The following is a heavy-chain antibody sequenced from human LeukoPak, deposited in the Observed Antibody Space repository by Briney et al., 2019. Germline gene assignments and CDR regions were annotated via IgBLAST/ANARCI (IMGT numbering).Heavy chain of an antibody. CDR1: GFTFSSYG. Sequence: PGGSLRLSCAASGFTFSSYGMHWVRQAPGKGLEWVAVISYDGSNKYYADSVKGRFTISRDNSKNTLYLQMNSLRAEDTAVYYCARDRRRLFDYWGQGTLVTVSS. D-gene: IGHD3-22*01. CDR2: ISYDGSNK. CDR3: ARDRRRLFDY. J-gene: IGHJ4*02. V-gene: IGHV3-30*03.